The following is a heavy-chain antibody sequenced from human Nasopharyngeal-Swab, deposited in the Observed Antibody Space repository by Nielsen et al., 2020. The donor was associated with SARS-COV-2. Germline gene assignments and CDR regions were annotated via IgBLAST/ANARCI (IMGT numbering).Heavy chain of an antibody. CDR1: GASITDNNYY. J-gene: IGHJ4*02. V-gene: IGHV4-39*01. CDR3: ARHLRVTTVVVVTLFDY. Sequence: SETLSLTCTVSGASITDNNYYWAWICQPPGKGLEWIGSITYRGPTFYNPSLKSRVSISVDASQNQFSLNLWSVTAADTAVFYCARHLRVTTVVVVTLFDYWGRGSLVTVSS. D-gene: IGHD3-22*01. CDR2: ITYRGPT.